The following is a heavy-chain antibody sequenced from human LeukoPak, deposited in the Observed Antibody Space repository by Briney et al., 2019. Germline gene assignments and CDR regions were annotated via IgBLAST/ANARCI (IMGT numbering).Heavy chain of an antibody. D-gene: IGHD3-9*01. Sequence: GGSLRLSCAASGFTFSSYAMSWVRQAPGKGLEWVSAISGSGGSTYYADSVKGRFTISRDNSKNTLYLQMNSLRAEDTAVYYCAKLRGNDILTDADYWGQGTLVTVSS. V-gene: IGHV3-23*01. J-gene: IGHJ4*02. CDR1: GFTFSSYA. CDR3: AKLRGNDILTDADY. CDR2: ISGSGGST.